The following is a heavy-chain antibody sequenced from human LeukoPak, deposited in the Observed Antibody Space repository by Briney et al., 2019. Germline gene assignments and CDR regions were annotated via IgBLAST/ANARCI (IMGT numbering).Heavy chain of an antibody. Sequence: SETLSLTCTVSGGSISSGDYYWSWIRQPPGKGLEWIGYIYYSGGTYYNPSLKSRVTISVDRSKNQFSLNVSSVTAADTAVYYCARHEGAGGHVNWGQGTLVTVSS. D-gene: IGHD6-13*01. J-gene: IGHJ4*02. CDR2: IYYSGGT. CDR3: ARHEGAGGHVN. CDR1: GGSISSGDYY. V-gene: IGHV4-30-4*08.